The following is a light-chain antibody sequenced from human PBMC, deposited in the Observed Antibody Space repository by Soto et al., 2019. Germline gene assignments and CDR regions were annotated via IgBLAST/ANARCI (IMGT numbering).Light chain of an antibody. CDR3: QQLHNYPRT. CDR1: QGISSY. Sequence: DIQLTQSPSFLSASVGDRVTITCRASQGISSYLAWYQKKPGTAPKLLIYNAFTLRSAVPSRFSGSGSGTEFTLTISSLRPEDFATYYCQQLHNYPRTFGQGTKVEMK. CDR2: NAF. V-gene: IGKV1-9*01. J-gene: IGKJ1*01.